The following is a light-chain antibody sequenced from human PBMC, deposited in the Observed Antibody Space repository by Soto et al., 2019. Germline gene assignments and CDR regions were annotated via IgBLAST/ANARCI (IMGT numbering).Light chain of an antibody. J-gene: IGLJ1*01. V-gene: IGLV2-23*02. Sequence: QSALTQPASVSGSPGQSITISCTGTSSDVGIYDLVSWYKHHPGRAPQLIIYEVTKRPSGVSNRFSDSKSGNTASLTISGLQAEDEADYYCCSYAGSSTFVFGTGTKLTVL. CDR2: EVT. CDR1: SSDVGIYDL. CDR3: CSYAGSSTFV.